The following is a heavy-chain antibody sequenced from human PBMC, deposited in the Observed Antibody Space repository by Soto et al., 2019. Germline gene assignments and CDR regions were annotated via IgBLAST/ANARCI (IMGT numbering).Heavy chain of an antibody. J-gene: IGHJ5*02. CDR3: ARWISGGYSDWFDP. D-gene: IGHD1-26*01. CDR1: GYNFMRYG. CDR2: INVDNGET. Sequence: QVQLVQSGAEVKKPGASVKVSCKASGYNFMRYGFTWVRQAPGQGLEWMGWINVDNGETKYPQKIQGRVPMTTDTSTSTVYMELRSLTSDDTAVYYCARWISGGYSDWFDPWGHGTLVTVSS. V-gene: IGHV1-18*04.